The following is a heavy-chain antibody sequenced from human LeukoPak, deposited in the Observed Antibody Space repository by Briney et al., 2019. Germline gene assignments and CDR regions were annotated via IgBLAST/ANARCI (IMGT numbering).Heavy chain of an antibody. CDR1: GGSISTYY. V-gene: IGHV4-59*01. J-gene: IGHJ1*01. D-gene: IGHD6-6*01. Sequence: SETLSLTCTVSGGSISTYYWNWIRQPPGKGLEWIGYVYHSGSTNYNPSLQSRVTISVDTSKNQFSLNLNSVTAADTAVYYCARGGAARLHFQNWGQGTLVTVSS. CDR2: VYHSGST. CDR3: ARGGAARLHFQN.